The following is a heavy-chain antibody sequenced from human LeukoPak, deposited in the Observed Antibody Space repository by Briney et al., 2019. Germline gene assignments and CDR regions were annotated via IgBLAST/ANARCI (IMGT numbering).Heavy chain of an antibody. V-gene: IGHV1-69*01. D-gene: IGHD1-14*01. J-gene: IGHJ6*02. CDR3: ARSPTIDYCYCMDV. Sequence: GASVKVSCKASGGTFSSYAISWVRQAPGQGLEWMGGIIPIFGTANYAQKFQGRVTITADESTSSAYMELSSLRSEDTAVYYCARSPTIDYCYCMDVWGQGTTVTVSS. CDR1: GGTFSSYA. CDR2: IIPIFGTA.